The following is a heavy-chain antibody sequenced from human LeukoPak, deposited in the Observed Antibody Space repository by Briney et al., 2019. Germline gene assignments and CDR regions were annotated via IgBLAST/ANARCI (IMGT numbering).Heavy chain of an antibody. V-gene: IGHV3-7*05. Sequence: GGSLRLSCEASGXTLSIYWMSWVRQAPGKGLEWVANINQDGSDKYYVDSVKGRFTISRDNGKKALHLQMSSLRVEDTPVYHCARGFDGYYGFDIWGQGTMVTVSS. CDR3: ARGFDGYYGFDI. CDR1: GXTLSIYW. J-gene: IGHJ3*02. CDR2: INQDGSDK. D-gene: IGHD5-24*01.